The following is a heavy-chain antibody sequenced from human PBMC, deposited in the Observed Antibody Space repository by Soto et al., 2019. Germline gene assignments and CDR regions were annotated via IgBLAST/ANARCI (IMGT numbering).Heavy chain of an antibody. CDR3: ARGRRKCSTANCCPPLYFWYYGLDV. D-gene: IGHD2-2*01. V-gene: IGHV4-34*01. Sequence: QVQLHQWGAGLLKPSETLSLTCAVYGGSLSGDYCSWIRQTPGTGLEWIGAINDSGSTNHNPSFNSRVTLSVDRAGTQFSLGLRSVTAADRALYYCARGRRKCSTANCCPPLYFWYYGLDVWGQGTTVTVSS. J-gene: IGHJ6*02. CDR1: GGSLSGDY. CDR2: INDSGST.